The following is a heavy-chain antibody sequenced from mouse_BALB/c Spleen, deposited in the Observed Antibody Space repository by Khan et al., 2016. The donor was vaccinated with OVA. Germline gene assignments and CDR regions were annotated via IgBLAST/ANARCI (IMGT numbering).Heavy chain of an antibody. CDR2: IWGGGTT. J-gene: IGHJ4*01. V-gene: IGHV2-6-5*01. CDR3: AKGVWSYYYTLDY. CDR1: GFSLSDYG. Sequence: QMQLEESGPGLVAPSQNLSITCTVSGFSLSDYGVSWIRQPPGKGLEWLGVIWGGGTTYYNSALKSRLSISKDNSKCQVFLKMSSLQSDDTAMFYCAKGVWSYYYTLDYWGQGTSVTVSS.